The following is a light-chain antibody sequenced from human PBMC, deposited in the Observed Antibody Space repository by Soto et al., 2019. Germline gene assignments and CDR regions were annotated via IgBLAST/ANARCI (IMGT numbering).Light chain of an antibody. CDR3: QQYGRSPLMYS. CDR2: GAS. J-gene: IGKJ2*03. CDR1: QTITSNF. V-gene: IGKV3-20*01. Sequence: EIVLTQSPGTLSLSPGERATLSCRASQTITSNFLAWYQQKPGQAPRLLIYGASTRAAGAPDRFSGSGSGTDFTLTITRLAPEDFAVYYCQQYGRSPLMYSFGQGTKL.